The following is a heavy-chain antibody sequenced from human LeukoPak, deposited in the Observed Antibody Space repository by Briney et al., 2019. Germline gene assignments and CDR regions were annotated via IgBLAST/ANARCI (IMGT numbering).Heavy chain of an antibody. CDR2: ITSDGSNK. D-gene: IGHD5-18*01. CDR1: GFTVSSYA. V-gene: IGHV3-30*04. CDR3: ARESGALRGYSYGH. J-gene: IGHJ4*02. Sequence: GGSLRLSCAASGFTVSSYAMHSVRQAPGKGRGWVAVITSDGSNKHYGDSVKGRFTISRENSKNTLYLQMNSLRAEDTALYYCARESGALRGYSYGHWGQGTLVTVSS.